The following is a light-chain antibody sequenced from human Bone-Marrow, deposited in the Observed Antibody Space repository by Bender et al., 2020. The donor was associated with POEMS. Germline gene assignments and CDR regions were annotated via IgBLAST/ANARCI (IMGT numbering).Light chain of an antibody. V-gene: IGLV3-25*03. CDR3: QSAHSSGTPYV. J-gene: IGLJ1*01. CDR1: ALSKQH. CDR2: NDY. Sequence: YELTQPPSVSVSPGQTARITCSADALSKQHVHWYQQRPGQSPVIVIYNDYERPSGIPERFSGSSSGTTVTLTISGVQAEDEADYYCQSAHSSGTPYVFGTGTKVTVL.